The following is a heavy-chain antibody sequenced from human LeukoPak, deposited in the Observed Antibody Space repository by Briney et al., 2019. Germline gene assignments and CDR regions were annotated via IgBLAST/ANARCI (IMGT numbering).Heavy chain of an antibody. CDR1: GYTFTSYG. Sequence: GASVKVSCKASGYTFTSYGISWVRQAPGQGLEWMGWISAYNGNTNYAQKFQGRVTITADESTSTAYMELSSLRSEDTAVYYCARDIIRGWEPLDWGQGTLVTVSS. CDR2: ISAYNGNT. J-gene: IGHJ4*02. V-gene: IGHV1-18*01. CDR3: ARDIIRGWEPLD. D-gene: IGHD1-26*01.